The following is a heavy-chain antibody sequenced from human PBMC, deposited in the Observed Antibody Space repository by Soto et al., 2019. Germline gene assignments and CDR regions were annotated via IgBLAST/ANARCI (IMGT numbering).Heavy chain of an antibody. Sequence: QVTLKESGPVVVKSTETLTLTCTVSGVSLSNARMGVSWIRQSPGKALEWLAHIFSNDEKSYSTSLKGSLTISKDTAKSQVVLIMTDMDPVDTATYFCARKRLLWFGQSKGAFDIWGQGAMVTVSS. CDR3: ARKRLLWFGQSKGAFDI. CDR2: IFSNDEK. CDR1: GVSLSNARMG. V-gene: IGHV2-26*01. D-gene: IGHD3-10*01. J-gene: IGHJ3*02.